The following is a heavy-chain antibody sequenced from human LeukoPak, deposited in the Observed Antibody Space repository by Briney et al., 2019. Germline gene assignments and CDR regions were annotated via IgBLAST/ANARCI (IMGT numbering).Heavy chain of an antibody. D-gene: IGHD5-24*01. CDR1: GYTFTNYY. CDR3: ARDQMMATIIMIPGYYFDY. CDR2: INPTGGST. Sequence: ASVKVSCKSSGYTFTNYYMHWVRQAPGQGLEWMGIINPTGGSTNYAQKFQGRVTMARDTSTSTIYMELSSLRSEDTAVYYCARDQMMATIIMIPGYYFDYWGQGTLVTVSS. J-gene: IGHJ4*02. V-gene: IGHV1-46*01.